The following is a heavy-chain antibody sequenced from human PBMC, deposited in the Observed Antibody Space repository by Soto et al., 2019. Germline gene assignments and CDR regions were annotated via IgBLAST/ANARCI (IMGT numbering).Heavy chain of an antibody. CDR3: ANDERWFDL. Sequence: SMRRALSASGFNFRISCMHWVRQAPGKGLEWVAVISYDGSNKYYADPVKGRFTISRDNSKNTLYLQMNSLRAEDTAVYYCANDERWFDLWGQAILVTVSS. CDR1: GFNFRISC. J-gene: IGHJ5*02. CDR2: ISYDGSNK. V-gene: IGHV3-30*18.